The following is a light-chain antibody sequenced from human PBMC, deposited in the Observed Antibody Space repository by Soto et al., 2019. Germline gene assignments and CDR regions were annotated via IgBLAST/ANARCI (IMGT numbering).Light chain of an antibody. J-gene: IGLJ2*01. Sequence: SYELTPPPSVSVAPGQTARITCGGTNIGSKSVHWYQQKPGQAPVLVVYDDSDRPSGIPERFSGSNSGNTATLTISRVEAGDEADYYCQVWDSSSDPVVFGGGTKLTVL. CDR3: QVWDSSSDPVV. V-gene: IGLV3-21*02. CDR1: NIGSKS. CDR2: DDS.